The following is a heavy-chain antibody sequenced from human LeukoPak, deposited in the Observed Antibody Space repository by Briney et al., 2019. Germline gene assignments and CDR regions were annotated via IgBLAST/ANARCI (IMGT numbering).Heavy chain of an antibody. CDR1: GGSITSGSYY. CDR3: ARHFYETSGGIDY. CDR2: IYMTGST. D-gene: IGHD2-8*02. Sequence: SGTLSLTCAVSGGSITSGSYYWSWIRQPAGKGLEWIGRIYMTGSTDYNPSLKSRVTISIDTSKNHLSLKLRSVTAADTAVYYCARHFYETSGGIDYWGQGTLVTVSS. V-gene: IGHV4-61*02. J-gene: IGHJ4*02.